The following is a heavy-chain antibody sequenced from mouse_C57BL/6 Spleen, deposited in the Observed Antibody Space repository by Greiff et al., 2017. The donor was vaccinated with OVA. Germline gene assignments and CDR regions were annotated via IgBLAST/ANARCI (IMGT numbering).Heavy chain of an antibody. D-gene: IGHD2-5*01. CDR2: IHPNSGST. CDR1: GYTFTSYW. Sequence: QVQLQQSGAELVKPGASVKLSCKASGYTFTSYWMHWVKQRPGQGLEWIGMIHPNSGSTNYNEKFKSKATLTVDKSSSTAYMQLSSLTSEDSAVYYCARGAYYSNPIVDYWGQGTTLTVSS. CDR3: ARGAYYSNPIVDY. V-gene: IGHV1-64*01. J-gene: IGHJ2*01.